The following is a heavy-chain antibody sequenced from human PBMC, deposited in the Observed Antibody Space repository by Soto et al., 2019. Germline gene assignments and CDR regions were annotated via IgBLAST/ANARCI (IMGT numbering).Heavy chain of an antibody. Sequence: QVQLQESGPGLVKPSQTLSLTCTVSGGSISSGDYYWSWIRQPPGKGLEWIGYTYYSGSTYYNPSLKSRVTTSVDTSKNQFSLKLSSVTAADTAVYYCARVADCSGGRCYFSVDYWGQGTLVTVSS. CDR3: ARVADCSGGRCYFSVDY. CDR1: GGSISSGDYY. D-gene: IGHD2-15*01. V-gene: IGHV4-30-4*01. CDR2: TYYSGST. J-gene: IGHJ4*02.